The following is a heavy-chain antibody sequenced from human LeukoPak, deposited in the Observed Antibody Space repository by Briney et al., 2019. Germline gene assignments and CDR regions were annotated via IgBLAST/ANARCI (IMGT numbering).Heavy chain of an antibody. CDR2: FDPEDGET. D-gene: IGHD3-3*01. Sequence: ASVKVSCKVSGYTLTELSMHWVRQAPGKGLEWMGGFDPEDGETIYAQKFQGRVTMTEDTSTDTAYMELSSLRSEDTAVYYCATDDITIFGPVAFDIWGQGTMVTVSS. V-gene: IGHV1-24*01. CDR3: ATDDITIFGPVAFDI. CDR1: GYTLTELS. J-gene: IGHJ3*02.